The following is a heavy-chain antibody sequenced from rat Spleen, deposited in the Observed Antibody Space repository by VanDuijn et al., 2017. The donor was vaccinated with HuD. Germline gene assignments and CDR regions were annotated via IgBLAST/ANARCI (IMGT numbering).Heavy chain of an antibody. CDR3: ARRHYGYTDYFDN. V-gene: IGHV5-22*01. CDR2: ISYEGSNT. J-gene: IGHJ2*01. Sequence: EVQLVESGGGLVQPGRSMRLSCVASGFTFSSFPMAWVRQAPKKGLEWVASISYEGSNTYYGDSVRGRFTISRDNAKSTLSLQMDSLRSEDTATYYCARRHYGYTDYFDNWGQGVMVTVSS. D-gene: IGHD1-9*01. CDR1: GFTFSSFP.